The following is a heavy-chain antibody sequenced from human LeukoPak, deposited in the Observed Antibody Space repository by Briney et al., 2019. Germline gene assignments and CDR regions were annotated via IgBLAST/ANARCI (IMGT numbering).Heavy chain of an antibody. CDR2: ISAYNGNT. D-gene: IGHD5-12*01. Sequence: GASVKVSCKASGYTFTTYGISWVRQAPGQGLEWMAWISAYNGNTNYAQNLQGRFTMTTDTSTSTAYMELRSLRSDDTAVYYCARSEYSGYDSDYYYYYMDVWGKGTTVTVSS. CDR1: GYTFTTYG. V-gene: IGHV1-18*01. CDR3: ARSEYSGYDSDYYYYYMDV. J-gene: IGHJ6*03.